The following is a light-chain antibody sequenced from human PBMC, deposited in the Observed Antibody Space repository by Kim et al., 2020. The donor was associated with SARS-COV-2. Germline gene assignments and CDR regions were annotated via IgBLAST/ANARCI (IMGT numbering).Light chain of an antibody. CDR3: SSYTSSSTWV. V-gene: IGLV2-14*03. CDR1: SSDVGGYNY. CDR2: DVS. J-gene: IGLJ3*02. Sequence: QSITISCTGTSSDVGGYNYVSWYQQHPGKAPKLMIYDVSNRPSGVSNRFSGSKSGNTASLTISGLHAEDEADYYCSSYTSSSTWVFGGGTQLTVL.